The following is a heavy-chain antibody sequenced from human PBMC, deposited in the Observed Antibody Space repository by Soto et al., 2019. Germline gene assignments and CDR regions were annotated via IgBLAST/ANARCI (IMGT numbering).Heavy chain of an antibody. V-gene: IGHV3-7*04. CDR1: GFTFISYY. D-gene: IGHD1-26*01. CDR3: AGERGGPTTSAFDI. CDR2: IRQDGSDK. Sequence: GGFLRLSCAASGFTFISYYMTWVRQAPGKGLEWVANIRQDGSDKYYVGSVKGRFTISRDNAKKSLYLQMNSLRAEDTAVYYCAGERGGPTTSAFDIWGQGTMVTVS. J-gene: IGHJ3*02.